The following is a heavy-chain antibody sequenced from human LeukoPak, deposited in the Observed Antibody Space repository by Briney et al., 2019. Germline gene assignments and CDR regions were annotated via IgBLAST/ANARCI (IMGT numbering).Heavy chain of an antibody. D-gene: IGHD1-26*01. CDR1: GFTFSTYA. J-gene: IGHJ5*02. CDR3: AKGRYSGSYYNWFDP. Sequence: GGSLRLSCAASGFTFSTYAMTWVRQAPGKGLEWVSGISAGGDRTYYADSVKGRFTISRDTSKNTLYLQMNSPRAEDTAVYYCAKGRYSGSYYNWFDPWGQGTLVTVSS. CDR2: ISAGGDRT. V-gene: IGHV3-23*01.